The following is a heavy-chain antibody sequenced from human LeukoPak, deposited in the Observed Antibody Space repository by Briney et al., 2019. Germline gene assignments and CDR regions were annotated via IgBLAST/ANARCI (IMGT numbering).Heavy chain of an antibody. Sequence: SEILSLTCTVSGGSISSYYWGWIRHPPGKELEWIAIIYYSGSTYYNPSLKSRVTISIDTSKNQFSLKLSSVTAADTAVYYCARDPEGGYFDYWGQGTLVTVSS. CDR1: GGSISSYY. J-gene: IGHJ4*02. CDR3: ARDPEGGYFDY. D-gene: IGHD3-16*01. CDR2: IYYSGST. V-gene: IGHV4-59*01.